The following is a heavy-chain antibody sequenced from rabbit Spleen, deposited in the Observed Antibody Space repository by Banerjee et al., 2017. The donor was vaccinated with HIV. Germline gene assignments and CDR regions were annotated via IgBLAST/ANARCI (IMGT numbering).Heavy chain of an antibody. Sequence: QSLEESGGDLVKPGASLTLTCTASGFSFSSSDYMCWVRQAPGKGLEWISCIDTGSSGYTYYASWATGRFTCSKTSSTTVTLQMPSLTAADTATYFCARDTGSSFSSYGMDLWGQGTLVTVS. CDR3: ARDTGSSFSSYGMDL. D-gene: IGHD8-1*01. CDR1: GFSFSSSDY. CDR2: IDTGSSGYT. J-gene: IGHJ6*01. V-gene: IGHV1S40*01.